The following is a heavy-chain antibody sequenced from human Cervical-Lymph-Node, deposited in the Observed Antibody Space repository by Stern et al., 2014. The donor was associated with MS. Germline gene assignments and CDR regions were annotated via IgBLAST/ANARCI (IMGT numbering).Heavy chain of an antibody. CDR1: GFTFSSYG. CDR3: VKRGITEVRGVRLGDY. V-gene: IGHV3-30*18. CDR2: ISYDGSDT. D-gene: IGHD3-10*01. J-gene: IGHJ4*02. Sequence: VQLVESGGGVVQPGRSLRLTCTVSGFTFSSYGMHWVRQAPAKGLEWVSVISYDGSDTYYAESVKGRFTISRDNTKNTLYLEMRRLRREDTAVYYCVKRGITEVRGVRLGDYWGPGTLVIVSS.